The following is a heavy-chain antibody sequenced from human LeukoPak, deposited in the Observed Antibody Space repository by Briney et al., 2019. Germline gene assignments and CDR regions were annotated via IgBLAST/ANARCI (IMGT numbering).Heavy chain of an antibody. D-gene: IGHD3-22*01. J-gene: IGHJ4*02. CDR1: GGSISSYY. CDR3: ARRYDSSGSLYYFGY. CDR2: IYYSGST. V-gene: IGHV4-59*08. Sequence: SETLSLTCTVSGGSISSYYWSWIRQPPGKGLEWIGYIYYSGSTNYNPSLKSRVTISVDTSKNEFSLKLSSVTAADTAVYYCARRYDSSGSLYYFGYWGQGTLVTVSS.